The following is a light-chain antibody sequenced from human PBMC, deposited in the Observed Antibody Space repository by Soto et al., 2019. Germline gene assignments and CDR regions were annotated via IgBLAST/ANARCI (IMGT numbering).Light chain of an antibody. V-gene: IGKV3-15*01. CDR2: GAS. Sequence: EIVVTQSPATLSVSPGERVTLSCRASQNIRDTLAWYQQKPGQAPRLLIYGASTRATGVPARFSGSGSGTEFTLTISSLQSEDFAVYYCQQYYNFGTFGQGTKVDIK. CDR1: QNIRDT. CDR3: QQYYNFGT. J-gene: IGKJ1*01.